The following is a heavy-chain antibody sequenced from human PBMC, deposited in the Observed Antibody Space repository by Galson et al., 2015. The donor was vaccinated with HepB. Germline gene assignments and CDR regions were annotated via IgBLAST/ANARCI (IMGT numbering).Heavy chain of an antibody. V-gene: IGHV3-74*01. CDR2: INSDGSST. CDR3: ARDGYYYDSSGYYDFSIAFDI. CDR1: GFTFSSYW. J-gene: IGHJ3*02. Sequence: SLRLSCAASGFTFSSYWMHWVRQAPGKGLVWVSRINSDGSSTSYADSVKGRFTISRDNAKNTLYLQMNSLRAEDTAVYYCARDGYYYDSSGYYDFSIAFDIWGQGTMVTVSS. D-gene: IGHD3-22*01.